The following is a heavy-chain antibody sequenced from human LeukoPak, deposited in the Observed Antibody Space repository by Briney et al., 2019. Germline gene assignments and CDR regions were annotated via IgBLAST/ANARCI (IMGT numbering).Heavy chain of an antibody. CDR1: GGSFSGDY. D-gene: IGHD3-22*01. CDR2: INRSGRA. V-gene: IGHV4-34*01. CDR3: ARAGGVVVITTEEV. Sequence: SETLSLTCAVYGGSFSGDYWSWIRQPPGKGLEWIGDINRSGRAVYNTSLKSRVIISVDTSKNQFSLKLSSVTAADTAVYYCARAGGVVVITTEEVWGQGTLVTVSS. J-gene: IGHJ4*02.